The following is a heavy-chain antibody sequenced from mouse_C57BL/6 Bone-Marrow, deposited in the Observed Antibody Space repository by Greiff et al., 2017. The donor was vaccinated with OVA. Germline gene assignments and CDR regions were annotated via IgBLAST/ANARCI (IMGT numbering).Heavy chain of an antibody. V-gene: IGHV5-4*01. J-gene: IGHJ1*03. CDR2: ISDGGSYT. Sequence: EVQLVEPGGGLVKPGGSLKLSCAASGFTFSSYAMSWVRQTPEKRLEWVATISDGGSYTYYPDNVKGRLTISRDNAKNNLYLQMSHLKSYDTAMYYCARPRYFDVWGTGTTVTVSS. CDR1: GFTFSSYA. CDR3: ARPRYFDV.